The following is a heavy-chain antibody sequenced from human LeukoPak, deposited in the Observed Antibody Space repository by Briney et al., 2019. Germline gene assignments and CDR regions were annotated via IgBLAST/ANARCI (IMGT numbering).Heavy chain of an antibody. V-gene: IGHV1-46*01. Sequence: ASVNVSCKASGYTFSSYYMHWVRQAPGQGLEWMGLINPSGGSTNYAQKFQGRVTMTREMSTSTVYMELSWLTSDDTAVYYCARVEGGYNYKFDYWGQGTLVTVSS. CDR3: ARVEGGYNYKFDY. J-gene: IGHJ4*02. CDR2: INPSGGST. D-gene: IGHD5-24*01. CDR1: GYTFSSYY.